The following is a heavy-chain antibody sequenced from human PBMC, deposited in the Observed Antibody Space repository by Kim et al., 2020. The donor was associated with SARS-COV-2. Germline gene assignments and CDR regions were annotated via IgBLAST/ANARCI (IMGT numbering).Heavy chain of an antibody. CDR3: AREVVAATFDY. D-gene: IGHD2-15*01. V-gene: IGHV1-18*01. J-gene: IGHJ4*02. Sequence: TNTAQKLQGRVTMTTDTSTSTAYMELRSLRSDDTAVYYCAREVVAATFDYWGQGTLVTVSS. CDR2: T.